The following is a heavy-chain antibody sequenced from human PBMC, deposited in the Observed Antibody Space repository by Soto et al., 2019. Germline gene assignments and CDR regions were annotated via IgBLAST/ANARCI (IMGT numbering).Heavy chain of an antibody. D-gene: IGHD2-2*01. Sequence: EVQLVESGGGLVKPGGSLRLSCAASGFSFSSNTMNWVRQAPGKGLEWVSSISHNSVYTYYADSVKGRFTISRDNAKNSLYLQMNSLRAEDTAVYYRASRYCSSTNCNSFDYWGQGTLVTVSS. J-gene: IGHJ4*02. V-gene: IGHV3-21*01. CDR3: ASRYCSSTNCNSFDY. CDR1: GFSFSSNT. CDR2: ISHNSVYT.